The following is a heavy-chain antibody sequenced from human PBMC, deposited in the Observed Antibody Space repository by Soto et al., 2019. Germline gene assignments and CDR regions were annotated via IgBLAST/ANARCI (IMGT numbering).Heavy chain of an antibody. Sequence: QVQLQQWGAGLLKPSETLSLTCAVYGGSFSGYYWSWIRQPPGKGLEWIGEINHSGSTNYNPSLKSRVTISVDTSKNQFSLKLSSVTAADTAVYYCARGLPYYYGSGRRIYYYYGMDVWGQGTTVTVSS. J-gene: IGHJ6*02. V-gene: IGHV4-34*01. CDR3: ARGLPYYYGSGRRIYYYYGMDV. CDR2: INHSGST. D-gene: IGHD3-10*01. CDR1: GGSFSGYY.